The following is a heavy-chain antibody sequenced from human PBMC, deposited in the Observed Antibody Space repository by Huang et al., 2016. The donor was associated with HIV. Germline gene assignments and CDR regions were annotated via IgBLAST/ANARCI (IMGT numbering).Heavy chain of an antibody. Sequence: QVHLQQWGAGLLKSAETLSLTCAVYGGSLSGYYWSWLRQTPGKGLEWIGEINHLGSANDNPSLKSLVSISMDGSKKQFSLKLRSISDADTAVYFCARDATKNPRGWFDPWGQGTLVTVSS. J-gene: IGHJ5*02. CDR1: GGSLSGYY. CDR3: ARDATKNPRGWFDP. V-gene: IGHV4-34*02. D-gene: IGHD3-10*01. CDR2: INHLGSA.